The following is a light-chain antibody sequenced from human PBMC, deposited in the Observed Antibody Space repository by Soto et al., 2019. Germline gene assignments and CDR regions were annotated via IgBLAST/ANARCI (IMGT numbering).Light chain of an antibody. CDR1: QDVSSSSSNKNY. V-gene: IGKV4-1*01. CDR2: WAS. CDR3: QQYYSTPPT. Sequence: DIVMTQSPDSLAVSLGERATINCKSSQDVSSSSSNKNYLAWYRQRPGQPPRVLIYWASTREYGVPDRFSGSRSGTDFTLTISSLQAEDVAFYYWQQYYSTPPTFGQGTKVEIK. J-gene: IGKJ1*01.